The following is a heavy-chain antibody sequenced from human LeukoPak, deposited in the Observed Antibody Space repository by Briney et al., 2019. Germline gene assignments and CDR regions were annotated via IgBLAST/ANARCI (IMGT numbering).Heavy chain of an antibody. CDR1: GGSISSCY. CDR3: ARGGNYYYYYGMDV. V-gene: IGHV4-59*08. Sequence: SETLSLTCTVSGGSISSCYWSWIRQPPGKGLEWIGYIYYSGSTNYNPSLKSRVTISVDTSKNQFSLKLSSVTAADTAVYYCARGGNYYYYYGMDVWGQGTTVTVSS. J-gene: IGHJ6*02. CDR2: IYYSGST. D-gene: IGHD1-1*01.